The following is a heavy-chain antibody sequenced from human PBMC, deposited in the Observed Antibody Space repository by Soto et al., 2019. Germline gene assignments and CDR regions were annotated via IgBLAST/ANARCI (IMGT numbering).Heavy chain of an antibody. CDR2: VHPNSGGT. J-gene: IGHJ6*02. V-gene: IGHV1-2*02. CDR3: AKELQRGMDV. D-gene: IGHD4-4*01. CDR1: GYTFSVYH. Sequence: QVHLVQSGAEVKQPGASVKVSCKASGYTFSVYHMHWVRQAPGQGLEWMGWVHPNSGGTNYAQSFEGRVTMTRDTSINTAYMELSRLTSDDTAVYYCAKELQRGMDVWGQWNTVTVS.